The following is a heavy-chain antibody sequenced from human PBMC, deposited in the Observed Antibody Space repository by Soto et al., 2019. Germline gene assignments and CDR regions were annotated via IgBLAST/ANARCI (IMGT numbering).Heavy chain of an antibody. CDR1: GFTFSSYA. V-gene: IGHV3-30-3*01. CDR2: ISYDGSNK. Sequence: QVQLVESGGGVVQPGRSLRLSCAASGFTFSSYAMHWVRQAPGKGLEWVAVISYDGSNKYYADSVKGRFTISRDNSKNTLYLQRNSLRAEDTAVYYCAREGGYAGAYYYYYGMDVWGQGTTVTVSS. CDR3: AREGGYAGAYYYYYGMDV. D-gene: IGHD5-12*01. J-gene: IGHJ6*02.